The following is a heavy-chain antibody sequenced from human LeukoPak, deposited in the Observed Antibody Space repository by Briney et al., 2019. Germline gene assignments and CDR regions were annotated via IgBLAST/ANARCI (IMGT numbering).Heavy chain of an antibody. V-gene: IGHV3-21*01. CDR2: ISSSSTYI. Sequence: PGGSLRLSCAASGFTFSIYEMNWVRQAPGKGLEWVSSISSSSTYIYDADSVKGRFTVSRDNAKNSLYLQMNGLRAEDTAVYYCARGPYYYDSSGPIYYMDVWGKGTTVTVSS. D-gene: IGHD3-22*01. CDR3: ARGPYYYDSSGPIYYMDV. J-gene: IGHJ6*03. CDR1: GFTFSIYE.